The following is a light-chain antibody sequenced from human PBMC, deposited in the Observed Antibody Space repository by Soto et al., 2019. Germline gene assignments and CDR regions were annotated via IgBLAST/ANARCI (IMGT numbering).Light chain of an antibody. V-gene: IGLV2-14*01. J-gene: IGLJ1*01. CDR1: SSDVGGYNY. Sequence: QSVLTQPASVSGSPGQSITISCTGTSSDVGGYNYVSWYQQYPGKAPKLMIFDVSYRPSGVSNRFSGSKSGNTASLTISGLQAEDEADYYCSSYTTSSSNVFGTGNKVTVL. CDR2: DVS. CDR3: SSYTTSSSNV.